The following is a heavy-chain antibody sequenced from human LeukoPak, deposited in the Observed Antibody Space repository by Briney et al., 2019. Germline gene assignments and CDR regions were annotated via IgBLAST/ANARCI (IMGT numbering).Heavy chain of an antibody. CDR2: ISSSSSYI. J-gene: IGHJ6*03. V-gene: IGHV3-21*01. CDR3: AREENGDFPYYYYYMDV. CDR1: GLTFSSYS. D-gene: IGHD4-17*01. Sequence: PGGSLRLSCAASGLTFSSYSMNWVRQAPGKGLEWVSSISSSSSYIYYADSVKGRFTISRDNAKNSLYLQMNSLRAEDTAVYYCAREENGDFPYYYYYMDVWGKGTTVTVSS.